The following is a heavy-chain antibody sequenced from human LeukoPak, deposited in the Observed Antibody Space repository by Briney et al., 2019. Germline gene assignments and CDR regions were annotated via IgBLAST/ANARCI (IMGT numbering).Heavy chain of an antibody. D-gene: IGHD6-19*01. CDR1: GFTFSSYS. J-gene: IGHJ3*02. CDR2: ISSSLSVI. V-gene: IGHV3-48*02. CDR3: TRDQYSGHWYYAFDI. Sequence: PGGSLRLSCAASGFTFSSYSMNWVRQAPGKGPEWVSYISSSLSVIYYADSVKSRFTISRDNAKNSLFLQMNNLRDEDTAVYYCTRDQYSGHWYYAFDIWGQGTRVTVSS.